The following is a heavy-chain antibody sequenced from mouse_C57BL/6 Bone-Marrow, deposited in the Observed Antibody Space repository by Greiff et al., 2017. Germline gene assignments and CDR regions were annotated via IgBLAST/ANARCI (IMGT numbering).Heavy chain of an antibody. V-gene: IGHV1-50*01. CDR3: ARYVN. CDR1: GYTFTSYW. CDR2: IDPSDSYT. J-gene: IGHJ2*01. Sequence: QVQLQQSGAELVKPGASVKLSCKASGYTFTSYWMQWVKQRPGQGLEWIGEIDPSDSYTNYNQKFKGKATLTVDTSSSTAYMQLSSLTSEDSAVYYCARYVNWGQGTTLTVSS.